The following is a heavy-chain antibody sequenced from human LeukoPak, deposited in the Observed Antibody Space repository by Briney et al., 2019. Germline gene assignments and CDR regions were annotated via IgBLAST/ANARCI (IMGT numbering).Heavy chain of an antibody. Sequence: PGGSLRLSCAASGFTFAIHAMTWVRQAPGKGLEWVSAISGSGGSTYYADSVKGRFTISRDNSKNTLYLQMNSLRAEDTAVYYCAKDHQAAAGRGYFDYWGQGTLVTVSS. CDR3: AKDHQAAAGRGYFDY. CDR1: GFTFAIHA. J-gene: IGHJ4*02. CDR2: ISGSGGST. D-gene: IGHD6-13*01. V-gene: IGHV3-23*01.